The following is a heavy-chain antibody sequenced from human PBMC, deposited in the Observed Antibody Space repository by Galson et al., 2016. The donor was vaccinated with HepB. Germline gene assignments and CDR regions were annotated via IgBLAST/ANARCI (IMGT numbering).Heavy chain of an antibody. J-gene: IGHJ6*01. CDR3: ARDIQGYCVSTSCYYYYGMDV. CDR1: GFTFSTYS. D-gene: IGHD2-2*01. V-gene: IGHV3-21*01. Sequence: SLRLSCAASGFTFSTYSMNWVRQAPGKGLEWVSSFSGSTSYIYYADSVKGRFTISRDNAKNSLYLQMNSLRAEDTAVYYCARDIQGYCVSTSCYYYYGMDVWGQGTSVTVSS. CDR2: FSGSTSYI.